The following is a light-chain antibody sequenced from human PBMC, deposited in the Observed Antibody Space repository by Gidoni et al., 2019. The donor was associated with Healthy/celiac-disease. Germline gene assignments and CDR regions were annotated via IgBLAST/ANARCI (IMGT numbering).Light chain of an antibody. CDR2: AAS. J-gene: IGKJ4*01. CDR1: QGISSY. V-gene: IGKV1-8*01. Sequence: AIRMTQSPSSFSASTGDRVTITCRASQGISSYLAWYQQKPGKAPKLLIYAASTLQSGFPSRFSGSGSGTDFTLTIICLQSEDFATYYCQQYYSYPPTFGGXTKVEIK. CDR3: QQYYSYPPT.